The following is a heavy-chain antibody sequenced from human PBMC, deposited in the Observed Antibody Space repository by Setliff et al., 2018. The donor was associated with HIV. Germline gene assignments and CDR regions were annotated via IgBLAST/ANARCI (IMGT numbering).Heavy chain of an antibody. CDR1: GYTFTSYD. Sequence: EASVKVSCKASGYTFTSYDINWVRQATGQGLEWMGWMNPNSGNTGYAQKFQGRVTMTRNTSISTASMELSSLRSEDTAVYYCARGAWYTSGWYSSRYMDVWGKGTTVTVSS. J-gene: IGHJ6*03. V-gene: IGHV1-8*02. D-gene: IGHD6-19*01. CDR3: ARGAWYTSGWYSSRYMDV. CDR2: MNPNSGNT.